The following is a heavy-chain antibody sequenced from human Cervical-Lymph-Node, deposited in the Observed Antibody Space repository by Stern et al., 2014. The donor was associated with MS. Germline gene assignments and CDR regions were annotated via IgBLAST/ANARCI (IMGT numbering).Heavy chain of an antibody. D-gene: IGHD6-19*01. J-gene: IGHJ3*01. CDR2: ITNNGGTT. V-gene: IGHV3-64*01. CDR3: ARVSSYAYEV. CDR1: GFTFSNYP. Sequence: EVQLVESGGGLVQPGGSLRLSCEASGFTFSNYPMHWVRQAPGQGLEYVSAITNNGGTTYYANSVRGRFTISRDNSKNTLSLQMGSLRPEDMAVYYCARVSSYAYEVWGQGTMVTVFS.